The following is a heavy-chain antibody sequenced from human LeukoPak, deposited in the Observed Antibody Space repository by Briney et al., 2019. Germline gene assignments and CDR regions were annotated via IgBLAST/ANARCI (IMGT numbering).Heavy chain of an antibody. V-gene: IGHV3-33*06. CDR3: AKDTPRIAVAGTGY. D-gene: IGHD6-19*01. J-gene: IGHJ4*02. Sequence: GRSLRLSCAASGFTFSSYGMHWVRQAPGKGLEWVAVIWYDGSSKYYADSVKGRFTISRDNSKNTLYLQMNSLRAEDTAVYYCAKDTPRIAVAGTGYWGQGTLVTVSS. CDR2: IWYDGSSK. CDR1: GFTFSSYG.